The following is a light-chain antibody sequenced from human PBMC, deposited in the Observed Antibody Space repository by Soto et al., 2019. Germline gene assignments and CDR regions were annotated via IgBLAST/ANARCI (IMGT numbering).Light chain of an antibody. CDR3: SSYTSRSTPVV. J-gene: IGLJ2*01. CDR2: DVS. CDR1: SSDVGGYNY. Sequence: QSVLTQPASVSGSPGQSITISCTGTSSDVGGYNYVSWYQQHPGKAPKLMIYDVSNRPSGVSNRFSGSKSGNTASLTISGLQAEDEADYYCSSYTSRSTPVVCGGGTQLTVL. V-gene: IGLV2-14*01.